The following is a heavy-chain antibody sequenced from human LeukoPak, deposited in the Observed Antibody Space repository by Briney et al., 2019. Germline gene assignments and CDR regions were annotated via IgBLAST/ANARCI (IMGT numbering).Heavy chain of an antibody. J-gene: IGHJ4*02. CDR1: GFTFSDYY. CDR2: ISSSGSTI. CDR3: ARERAIASLRPYYFDY. D-gene: IGHD6-6*01. V-gene: IGHV3-11*01. Sequence: GGSLRLSCAASGFTFSDYYMSWIRRAPGKGLERISYISSSGSTIYYADSVKGRFTISRDNARNSLYLQMNSLRAEDTAVYYCARERAIASLRPYYFDYWGQGTLVTVSS.